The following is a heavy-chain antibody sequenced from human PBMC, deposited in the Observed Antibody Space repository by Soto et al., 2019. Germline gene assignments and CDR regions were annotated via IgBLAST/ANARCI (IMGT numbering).Heavy chain of an antibody. J-gene: IGHJ6*02. CDR3: ARDLPELIDFWSGYPYRPSGMDV. D-gene: IGHD3-3*01. CDR2: INPNGGST. CDR1: GYTFTGYY. V-gene: IGHV1-2*04. Sequence: ASVKVSCKASGYTFTGYYMHWVRQAPGQGLEWMGIINPNGGSTNYAQKFQGWVTMTRDTSISTAYMELSRLRSDDTAVYYCARDLPELIDFWSGYPYRPSGMDVWGQGTTVTVSS.